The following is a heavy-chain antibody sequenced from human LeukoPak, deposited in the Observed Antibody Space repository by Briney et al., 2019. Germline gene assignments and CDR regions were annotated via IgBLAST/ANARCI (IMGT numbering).Heavy chain of an antibody. CDR2: INWNGGST. Sequence: SGGSLRLSCAASGFTFDDYAMNWVRQAPGKGLEWVSGINWNGGSTGYADSVKGRFTISRDNVKNSLYLEMDSLRAEDTALYYCARDYYGDSYFDNWGQGTLVTVSS. V-gene: IGHV3-20*04. CDR3: ARDYYGDSYFDN. D-gene: IGHD4-17*01. CDR1: GFTFDDYA. J-gene: IGHJ4*02.